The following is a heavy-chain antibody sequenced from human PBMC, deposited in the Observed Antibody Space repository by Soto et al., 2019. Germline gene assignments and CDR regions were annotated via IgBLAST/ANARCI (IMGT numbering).Heavy chain of an antibody. V-gene: IGHV1-18*04. CDR1: GYMFTSYG. Sequence: ASVKVSCKTSGYMFTSYGMSWVRQAPGQGLEWMGWISGYNGHTKFAQGFQGRVTMATDTSTSTAYMELRSLTADDSAVYYCARTEVVAAVVYYYYGMDVWGQGTTVTVSS. CDR2: ISGYNGHT. J-gene: IGHJ6*02. CDR3: ARTEVVAAVVYYYYGMDV. D-gene: IGHD2-15*01.